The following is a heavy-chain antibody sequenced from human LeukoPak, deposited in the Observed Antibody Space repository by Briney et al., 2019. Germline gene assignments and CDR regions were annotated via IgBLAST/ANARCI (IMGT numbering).Heavy chain of an antibody. V-gene: IGHV3-48*03. CDR2: ISSSGSTI. CDR1: GFTFANYV. D-gene: IGHD2-2*01. CDR3: ARACSSTSCKSFDY. J-gene: IGHJ4*02. Sequence: PGGSLRLSCAASGFTFANYVTHWVRQAPGKGLEWVSYISSSGSTIYYADSVKGRFTISRDNAKNSLYLQMDSLRAEDTAVYYCARACSSTSCKSFDYWGQGTLVTVSS.